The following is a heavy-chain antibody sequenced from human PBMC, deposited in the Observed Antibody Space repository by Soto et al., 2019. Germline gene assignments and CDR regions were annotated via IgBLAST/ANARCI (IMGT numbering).Heavy chain of an antibody. CDR2: ISSSGSST. J-gene: IGHJ4*02. V-gene: IGHV3-23*01. D-gene: IGHD6-19*01. CDR3: AKSIAVAGDRGY. Sequence: PGGSLRLSCAASGFTFSSYAMNWVRQAPGKGLEWVSTISSSGSSTYYADSVKGRFTISRDNSKNTLYLQMNSLRAEDTAVYYCAKSIAVAGDRGYWGQGTLVTVSS. CDR1: GFTFSSYA.